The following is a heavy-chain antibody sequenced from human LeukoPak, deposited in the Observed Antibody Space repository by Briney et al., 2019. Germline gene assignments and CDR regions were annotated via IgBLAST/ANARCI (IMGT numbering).Heavy chain of an antibody. CDR1: GGTFSSYA. CDR2: IIPIFGTA. V-gene: IGHV1-69*05. CDR3: AREGQGAGDI. Sequence: SVKVSCKASGGTFSSYAISWVRQAPGQGLEWMGGIIPIFGTANYAQKFQGRVTITTDESTSTAYMELRSLRSEDTAVYYCAREGQGAGDIWGQGTMVTVSS. J-gene: IGHJ3*02. D-gene: IGHD3-16*01.